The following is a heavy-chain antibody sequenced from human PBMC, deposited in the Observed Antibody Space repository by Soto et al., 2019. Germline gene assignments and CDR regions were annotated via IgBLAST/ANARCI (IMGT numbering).Heavy chain of an antibody. CDR3: ARGDTYYYDSSGYRREGYFDY. CDR2: IIPIFGTA. CDR1: GGTFSSYA. D-gene: IGHD3-22*01. Sequence: QVQLVQSGAEVKKPGSSVKVSCKASGGTFSSYAISWVRQAPGQGLEWMGGIIPIFGTANYAQKFQGRVTMTADESTSTAYMELSSQRSEDTDVYYCARGDTYYYDSSGYRREGYFDYWGQGTLVTVSS. V-gene: IGHV1-69*01. J-gene: IGHJ4*02.